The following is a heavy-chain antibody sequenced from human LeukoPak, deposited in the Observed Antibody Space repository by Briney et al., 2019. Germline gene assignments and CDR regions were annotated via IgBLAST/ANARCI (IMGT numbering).Heavy chain of an antibody. CDR2: INHSGST. CDR3: ASGGWYRGY. D-gene: IGHD6-19*01. Sequence: SETLSLTCAVYGGSFSGYYWTCIRQPPGKGPEWIGEINHSGSTNYNPSLKSRVTISVDTSKNQFSLKLSSVTAADTAVYYCASGGWYRGYWGQGTLVTVSS. CDR1: GGSFSGYY. J-gene: IGHJ4*02. V-gene: IGHV4-34*01.